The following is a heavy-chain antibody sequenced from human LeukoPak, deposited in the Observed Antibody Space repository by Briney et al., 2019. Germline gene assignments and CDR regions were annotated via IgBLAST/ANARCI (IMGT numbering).Heavy chain of an antibody. CDR1: GFTFSSYG. D-gene: IGHD3-10*01. V-gene: IGHV3-30*02. J-gene: IGHJ4*02. CDR2: IRYDGSNK. CDR3: TRDPYGSGSYLVY. Sequence: GGSLRLSCAASGFTFSSYGMHWVRQAPGKGLEWVAFIRYDGSNKYYADSVKGRFTISRDNSKNTLYLQMNSLKTEDTAVYYCTRDPYGSGSYLVYWGQGTLVTVSS.